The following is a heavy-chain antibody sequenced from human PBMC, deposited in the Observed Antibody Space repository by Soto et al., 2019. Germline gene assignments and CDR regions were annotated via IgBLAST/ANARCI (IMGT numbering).Heavy chain of an antibody. CDR2: IYYGGIT. CDR3: ARVPEY. Sequence: PSETLSLTCSVSGGSITSGGYYWNWIRQHPGKGLEWIGYIYYGGITYYNPSLKSRVTISVDTSKNHFSLKLSSVTAADTAVYYCARVPEYWGEGILVTVSS. CDR1: GGSITSGGYY. D-gene: IGHD2-2*01. V-gene: IGHV4-31*03. J-gene: IGHJ4*02.